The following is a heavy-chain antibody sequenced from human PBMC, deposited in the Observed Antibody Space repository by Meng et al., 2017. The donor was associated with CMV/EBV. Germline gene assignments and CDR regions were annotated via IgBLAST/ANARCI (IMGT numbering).Heavy chain of an antibody. CDR2: ISSSGSTI. Sequence: GGPLRLSCAASGFTFSSYEMNWVRQAPGKGLEWVSYISSSGSTIYYADSVKGRFTISRDNAKNSLYLQMNSLRAEDTAVYYCARQLPKSYYYDSSGYSYWGQGTLVTVSS. V-gene: IGHV3-48*03. D-gene: IGHD3-22*01. CDR1: GFTFSSYE. CDR3: ARQLPKSYYYDSSGYSY. J-gene: IGHJ4*02.